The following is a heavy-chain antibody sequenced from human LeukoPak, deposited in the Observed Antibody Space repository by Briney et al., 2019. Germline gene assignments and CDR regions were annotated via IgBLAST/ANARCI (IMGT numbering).Heavy chain of an antibody. V-gene: IGHV1-24*01. CDR3: ATEGYYYDSSGHPN. D-gene: IGHD3-22*01. CDR1: GYTLTELS. Sequence: ASVKVSCKVSGYTLTELSMHWVRQAPGKGLEWMGGFDPEDGETIYAQKFQGRVTMTEDTSIDTAYMELSSLRSEDTAVYYCATEGYYYDSSGHPNWGQGTLVTVSS. J-gene: IGHJ4*02. CDR2: FDPEDGET.